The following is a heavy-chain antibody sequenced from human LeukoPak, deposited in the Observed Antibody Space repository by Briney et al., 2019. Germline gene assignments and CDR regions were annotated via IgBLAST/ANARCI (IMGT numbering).Heavy chain of an antibody. CDR3: ARVSGAFGELYPFDY. CDR1: GYTLTELS. V-gene: IGHV1-24*01. J-gene: IGHJ4*02. Sequence: ASVKVSCKVSGYTLTELSMHWVRQAPGKGLEWMGGFDPEDGETIYAQKLQGRVTMTTDTSTSTAYMELRSLRSDDTAVYYCARVSGAFGELYPFDYWGQGTLVTVSS. D-gene: IGHD3-10*01. CDR2: FDPEDGET.